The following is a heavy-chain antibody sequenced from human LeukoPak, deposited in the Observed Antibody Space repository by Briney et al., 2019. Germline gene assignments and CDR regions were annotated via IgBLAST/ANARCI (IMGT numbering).Heavy chain of an antibody. V-gene: IGHV3-30-3*01. CDR2: LSYEGNNK. Sequence: PGGSLRLSCAASGFIFSNYAMHWVRQAPGKGLEWVAVLSYEGNNKYYADSVKGRFTISRDNSKNTLYLQMNSLRAEDTAVYYCAKDSILIPASKSALDYWGQGTLVTVSS. CDR1: GFIFSNYA. J-gene: IGHJ4*02. D-gene: IGHD2-2*01. CDR3: AKDSILIPASKSALDY.